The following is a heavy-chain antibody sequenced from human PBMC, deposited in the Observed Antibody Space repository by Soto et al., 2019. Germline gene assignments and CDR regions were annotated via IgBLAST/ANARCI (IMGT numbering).Heavy chain of an antibody. V-gene: IGHV3-11*01. CDR3: ARDYGSGSYYNYYYYYYYMDV. J-gene: IGHJ6*03. Sequence: GGSLRLSCAASGFTFSDYYMSWIRQAPGKGLEWVSYISSSGSTIYYADPVKGRFTISRDNAKNSLYLQMNSLRAEDTAVYYCARDYGSGSYYNYYYYYYYMDVWGKGTTVTVSS. D-gene: IGHD3-10*01. CDR2: ISSSGSTI. CDR1: GFTFSDYY.